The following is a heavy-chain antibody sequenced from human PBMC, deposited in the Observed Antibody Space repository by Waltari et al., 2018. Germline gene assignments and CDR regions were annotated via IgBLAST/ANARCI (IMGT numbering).Heavy chain of an antibody. Sequence: QLQLQESGPGLVKPSETLSLSCTVSGGSITSGDYYCGWIRQSPGKGLECIGGIFFSVRTYYNPSLKSRLAIAVDTSKNQFSLKLSSVTAADTAVYYCVRHEGTRTTARAHFDSWGQGTLVAVSS. CDR3: VRHEGTRTTARAHFDS. D-gene: IGHD4-17*01. J-gene: IGHJ4*02. CDR1: GGSITSGDYY. CDR2: IFFSVRT. V-gene: IGHV4-39*01.